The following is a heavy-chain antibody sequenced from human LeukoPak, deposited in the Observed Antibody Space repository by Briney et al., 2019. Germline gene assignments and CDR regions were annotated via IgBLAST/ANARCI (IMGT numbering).Heavy chain of an antibody. Sequence: PGGSLRLSCAASGFTFSSYGMSWVRQAPGKGLEWVSAISGSGGSTYYADSVKGRFTISRDNSKNTLYLQMNSLRAEDTAVYYCAKDPSGSYGSEPDYWGQGTLVTVSS. CDR3: AKDPSGSYGSEPDY. CDR2: ISGSGGST. V-gene: IGHV3-23*01. D-gene: IGHD1-26*01. J-gene: IGHJ4*02. CDR1: GFTFSSYG.